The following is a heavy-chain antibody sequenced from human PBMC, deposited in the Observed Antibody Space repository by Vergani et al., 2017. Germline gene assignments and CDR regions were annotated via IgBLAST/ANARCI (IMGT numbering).Heavy chain of an antibody. CDR2: NHTSGST. J-gene: IGHJ4*02. CDR1: GGSINSHNYY. Sequence: QVQLQESGPGLVKPSQTLSLTCTVSGGSINSHNYYWSWIRQPAGKGLEWIGRNHTSGSTNYNPSLKSRVTMSEDTSKNQFSLNLTAVTAADTAVYFCARGSCLGGSCYKPLFDYWGQGSLVTVSS. D-gene: IGHD2-15*01. V-gene: IGHV4-61*02. CDR3: ARGSCLGGSCYKPLFDY.